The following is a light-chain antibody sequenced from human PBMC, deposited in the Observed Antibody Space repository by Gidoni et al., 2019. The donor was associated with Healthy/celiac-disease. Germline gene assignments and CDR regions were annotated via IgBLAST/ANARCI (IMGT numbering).Light chain of an antibody. CDR2: DAS. CDR3: QQRRNWPPENT. J-gene: IGKJ5*01. V-gene: IGKV3-11*01. CDR1: QSVSSY. Sequence: EIVLTHSPATLSLSPGERATLSCRASQSVSSYLAWYQKKPGQATRLLIYDASNRATGIPARFSGSGSGTDFTLTISSLEPEDFAVYYCQQRRNWPPENTFGQGTRLEIK.